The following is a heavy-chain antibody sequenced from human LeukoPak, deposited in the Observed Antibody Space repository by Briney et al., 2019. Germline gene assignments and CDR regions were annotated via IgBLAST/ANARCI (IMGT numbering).Heavy chain of an antibody. D-gene: IGHD5-24*01. CDR1: GFTVSSNY. CDR2: ISGSGGST. V-gene: IGHV3-23*01. J-gene: IGHJ4*02. CDR3: AKDRRWLQFGY. Sequence: PGGSLRLSCAASGFTVSSNYMSWVRQAPGKGLEWVSAISGSGGSTYYADSVKGRFTISRDNSKNTLYLQMNSLRAEDTAVYYCAKDRRWLQFGYWGQGTLVTVSS.